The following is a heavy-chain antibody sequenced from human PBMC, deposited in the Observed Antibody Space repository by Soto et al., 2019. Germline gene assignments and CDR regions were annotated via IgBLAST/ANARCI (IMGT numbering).Heavy chain of an antibody. CDR2: ISAYNGNT. V-gene: IGHV1-18*04. CDR3: AKYGIAAAGDDAFDI. Sequence: ASVKVSCKASGYTFTSYGISWVRQAPGQGLEWMGWISAYNGNTNYAQKLQGRVTMATDTSTSTAYMELRSLRSDDTAVYYCAKYGIAAAGDDAFDIWGQGTMVTVSS. J-gene: IGHJ3*02. CDR1: GYTFTSYG. D-gene: IGHD6-13*01.